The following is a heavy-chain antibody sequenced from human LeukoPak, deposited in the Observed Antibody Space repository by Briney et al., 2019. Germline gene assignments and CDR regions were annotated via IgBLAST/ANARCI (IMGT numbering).Heavy chain of an antibody. CDR3: ARGDYYDSSGYYYLAFY. V-gene: IGHV4-59*01. J-gene: IGHJ4*02. D-gene: IGHD3-22*01. CDR1: GGSISGYY. Sequence: SETLSLTCTVSGGSISGYYWSWIRQPPGKGLEWIGYIFHSGSTTYNPSLTSRVTISVDTSKNQFSLKLSSVTAADTAVYYCARGDYYDSSGYYYLAFYWGQGTLVTVSS. CDR2: IFHSGST.